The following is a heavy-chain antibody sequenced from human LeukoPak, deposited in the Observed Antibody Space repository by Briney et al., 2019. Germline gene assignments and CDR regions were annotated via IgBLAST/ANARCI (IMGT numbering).Heavy chain of an antibody. Sequence: SETLSLTCTVSGGSIISSSHYWAWIRQPPGKGLEWIGSIYYNGGTFYSPSLKSRASISVDTSKNQFSLKLSSVTAADTSVYFCAREEASAADYWGQGTLVTVSS. CDR3: AREEASAADY. J-gene: IGHJ4*02. V-gene: IGHV4-39*01. CDR2: IYYNGGT. D-gene: IGHD6-13*01. CDR1: GGSIISSSHY.